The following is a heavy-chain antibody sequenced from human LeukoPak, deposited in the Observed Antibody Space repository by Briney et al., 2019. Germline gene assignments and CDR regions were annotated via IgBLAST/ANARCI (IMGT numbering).Heavy chain of an antibody. J-gene: IGHJ4*02. CDR1: GGSISSYY. D-gene: IGHD3-10*01. CDR2: IYYSGST. Sequence: SETLSFTCTVSGGSISSYYWSWIRQPPGKGLEWIGYIYYSGSTNYNPSLKSRVTISVDTSKNQFSLKLSSVTAADTAVYYCARARGKFGDFDYWGQGTLVTVSS. V-gene: IGHV4-59*01. CDR3: ARARGKFGDFDY.